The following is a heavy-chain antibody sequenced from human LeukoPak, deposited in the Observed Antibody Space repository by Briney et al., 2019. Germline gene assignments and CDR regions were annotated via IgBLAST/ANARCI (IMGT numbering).Heavy chain of an antibody. CDR3: ARDYWSMVRGVSGWFDP. Sequence: ASVKVSCKASGYTFTSYAMHWVRQAPGQRLEWMGWINAGNGNTKYSRKFQGRVTITRDTSASTAYMELSSLRSEDTAVYYCARDYWSMVRGVSGWFDPWGQGTLVTVSS. D-gene: IGHD3-10*01. CDR1: GYTFTSYA. CDR2: INAGNGNT. J-gene: IGHJ5*02. V-gene: IGHV1-3*01.